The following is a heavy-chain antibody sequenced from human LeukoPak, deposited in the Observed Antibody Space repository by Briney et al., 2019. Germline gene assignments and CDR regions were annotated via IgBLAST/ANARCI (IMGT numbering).Heavy chain of an antibody. V-gene: IGHV1-18*01. Sequence: GASVKVSCKASGYTFTSYGISWVRQAPGQGLEWMGWISAYNGNTNYAQKLQGRVTMTTDTSTSTAYMELRSLRSDDTAVYYCARVDVVVPAAIGNWFDPWGQGTLVTASS. D-gene: IGHD2-2*02. CDR2: ISAYNGNT. CDR1: GYTFTSYG. CDR3: ARVDVVVPAAIGNWFDP. J-gene: IGHJ5*02.